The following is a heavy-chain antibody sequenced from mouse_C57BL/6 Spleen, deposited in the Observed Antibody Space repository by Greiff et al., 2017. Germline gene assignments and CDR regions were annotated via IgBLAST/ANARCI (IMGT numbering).Heavy chain of an antibody. CDR1: GYTFTNYW. J-gene: IGHJ4*01. Sequence: VQLQESGAELVRPGTSVKMSCKASGYTFTNYWIGWAKQRPGHGLEWIGDIYPGGGYTNYNEKFKGKATLAADKSSSTAYMQFSSLTSEDSSIYCCARYYDYAYAMDYRGQGTSVTVSS. CDR2: IYPGGGYT. V-gene: IGHV1-63*01. CDR3: ARYYDYAYAMDY. D-gene: IGHD2-4*01.